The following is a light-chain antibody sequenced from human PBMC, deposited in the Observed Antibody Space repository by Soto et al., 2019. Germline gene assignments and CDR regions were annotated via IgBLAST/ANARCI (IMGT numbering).Light chain of an antibody. CDR2: DVN. V-gene: IGLV2-8*01. CDR1: SSDVGGYNS. CDR3: SSYGGRDNYV. J-gene: IGLJ1*01. Sequence: QSVLTQPPSASGSPGQSVAISCTGTSSDVGGYNSVSWYQQHPSKAPKLLIYDVNKRPSGVPDRFSGSKSGNTASLTVSGLQAEDEADYYCSSYGGRDNYVFGTGTKLTVL.